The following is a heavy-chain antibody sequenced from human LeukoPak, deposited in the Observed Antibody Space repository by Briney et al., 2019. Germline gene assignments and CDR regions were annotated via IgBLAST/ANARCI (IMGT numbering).Heavy chain of an antibody. CDR1: GFXFSSYA. CDR3: ARDRPMYYYDSSGYSSHYYYYGMDV. Sequence: GGSLRLSCAASGFXFSSYAMHWVRQAPGKGLEWVAVISYDGSNKYYADSVKGRFTISRDNSKNTLYLQMNSLRAEDTAVYYCARDRPMYYYDSSGYSSHYYYYGMDVWGQGTTVTVSS. V-gene: IGHV3-30-3*01. J-gene: IGHJ6*02. D-gene: IGHD3-22*01. CDR2: ISYDGSNK.